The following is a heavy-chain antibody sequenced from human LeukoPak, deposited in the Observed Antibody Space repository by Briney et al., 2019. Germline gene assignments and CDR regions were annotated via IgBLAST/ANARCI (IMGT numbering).Heavy chain of an antibody. CDR1: GYTFTDYY. D-gene: IGHD2-15*01. J-gene: IGHJ4*02. CDR2: IDPNSGGT. V-gene: IGHV1-2*02. CDR3: ARGHCSGGSCYIDY. Sequence: ASVKVSCKTSGYTFTDYYMHWVRQAPGQGLEWMGWIDPNSGGTNYAQKFQGRVTMTRDTSISTAHMELSRLTSDDTAVYYCARGHCSGGSCYIDYWGQGTLVTVSS.